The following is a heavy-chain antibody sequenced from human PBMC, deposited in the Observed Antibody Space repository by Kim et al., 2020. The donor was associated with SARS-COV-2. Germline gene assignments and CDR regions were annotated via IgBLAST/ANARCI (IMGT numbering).Heavy chain of an antibody. CDR3: ARDLQRRECYIVTGFDY. CDR1: GFTISDYY. CDR2: ISSSGVTT. Sequence: GGSLRLSCAGSGFTISDYYMSWIRQAPGKGLEWVSYISSSGVTTYYADSVKGRFTISRDKAKNSLYLQMDILRAEDTAVYFYARDLQRRECYIVTGFDY. V-gene: IGHV3-11*01. D-gene: IGHD2-15*01. J-gene: IGHJ4*01.